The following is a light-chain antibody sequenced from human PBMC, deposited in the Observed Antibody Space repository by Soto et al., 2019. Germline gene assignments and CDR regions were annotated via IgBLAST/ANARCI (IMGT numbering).Light chain of an antibody. Sequence: DIVMTQSPDSLAVSLGGRATINCKSSRSVLFTSNNKNYLAWYQQKPGQPPKLLIYWASTRESGVPDRFSGSGSGTYFTLTISSLQAEDVAVYYCQQYSDIPYTFGQGTKLEIK. CDR3: QQYSDIPYT. CDR1: RSVLFTSNNKNY. V-gene: IGKV4-1*01. CDR2: WAS. J-gene: IGKJ2*01.